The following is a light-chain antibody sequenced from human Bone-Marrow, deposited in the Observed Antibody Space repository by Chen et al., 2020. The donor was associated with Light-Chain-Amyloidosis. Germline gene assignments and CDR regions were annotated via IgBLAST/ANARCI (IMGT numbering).Light chain of an antibody. CDR2: DDS. CDR1: NIGSTS. Sequence: SYVLTQPSSVSVPPGQTATIACGGNNIGSTSVHWYQQTTGQAPLLVDYDDSERPSGIPEQLSGSNSGNTATLTISRVEAGDEADYYCQVWDRSSDRPVFGGGTKLTVL. J-gene: IGLJ3*02. CDR3: QVWDRSSDRPV. V-gene: IGLV3-21*02.